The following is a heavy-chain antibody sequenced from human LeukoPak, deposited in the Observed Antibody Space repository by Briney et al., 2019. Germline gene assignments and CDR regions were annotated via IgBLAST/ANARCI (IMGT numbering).Heavy chain of an antibody. J-gene: IGHJ2*01. Sequence: ASVKVSCKASGYTFTSYAMHWVRQAPGQRLEWMGWINAGNGNTKYSQKFQGRVTITRDTSASTAYMELSSLRSEDTAVYYCARDPYYYGSGSPLNDWYFDLWGRGTLVTVSS. CDR2: INAGNGNT. CDR1: GYTFTSYA. CDR3: ARDPYYYGSGSPLNDWYFDL. D-gene: IGHD3-10*01. V-gene: IGHV1-3*01.